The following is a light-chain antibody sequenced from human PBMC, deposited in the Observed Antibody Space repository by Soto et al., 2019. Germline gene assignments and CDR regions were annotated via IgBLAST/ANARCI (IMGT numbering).Light chain of an antibody. CDR1: SCDVGSYNL. Sequence: QSALTQPASVSGSPGQSITISCTGTSCDVGSYNLVSWYQQHPGKAPKLMIYEGSKRPSGVSNRFSGSKSGNTASLTISGLQAEDEADYYCCSYAGSSTYVFGTGTKLTAL. CDR2: EGS. J-gene: IGLJ1*01. V-gene: IGLV2-23*01. CDR3: CSYAGSSTYV.